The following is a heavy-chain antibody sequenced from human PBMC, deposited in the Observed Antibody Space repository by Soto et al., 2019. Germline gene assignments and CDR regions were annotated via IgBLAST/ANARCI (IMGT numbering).Heavy chain of an antibody. D-gene: IGHD3-16*01. CDR2: ISGSGGST. CDR1: GFTFSGYA. Sequence: GGSLRLSCAASGFTFSGYAMSWVRQAPGKGLEWVSAISGSGGSTYYADSVKGRFTISRDNSKNTLDLQMNSLRAEDTAVYYCATDGGPRYFDYWGQGTLVTVSS. J-gene: IGHJ4*02. CDR3: ATDGGPRYFDY. V-gene: IGHV3-23*01.